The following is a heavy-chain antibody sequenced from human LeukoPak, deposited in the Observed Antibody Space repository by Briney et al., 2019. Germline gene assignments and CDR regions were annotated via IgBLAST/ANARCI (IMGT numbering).Heavy chain of an antibody. J-gene: IGHJ4*02. CDR2: IYYSGST. D-gene: IGHD3-22*01. CDR1: GRSISSYY. V-gene: IGHV4-59*12. Sequence: PSETLSLTCTVSGRSISSYYWSWIRQPPGKGLEWIGYIYYSGSTNYNPSLKSRVTISVDTSKNQFSLKLSSVTAADTAVYYCARAPDYYDSSGYYSHFDYWGQGTLVTVSS. CDR3: ARAPDYYDSSGYYSHFDY.